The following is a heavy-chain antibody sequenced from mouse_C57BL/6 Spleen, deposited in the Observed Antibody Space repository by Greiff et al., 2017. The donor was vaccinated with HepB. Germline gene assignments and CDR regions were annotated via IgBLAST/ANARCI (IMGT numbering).Heavy chain of an antibody. CDR1: GFTFSDYG. V-gene: IGHV5-17*01. CDR3: ARDRLYAMDY. Sequence: EVKLVESGGGLVKPGGSLKLSCAASGFTFSDYGMHWVRQAPEKGLEWVAYISSGSSTIYYADTVKGRFTISRDNAKNTLFLQMTSLRSEDAAVYYCARDRLYAMDYWGQGTSVTVSS. J-gene: IGHJ4*01. CDR2: ISSGSSTI.